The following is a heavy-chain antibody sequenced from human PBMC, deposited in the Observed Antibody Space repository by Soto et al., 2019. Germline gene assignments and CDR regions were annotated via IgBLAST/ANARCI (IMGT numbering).Heavy chain of an antibody. V-gene: IGHV1-18*01. J-gene: IGHJ5*02. D-gene: IGHD3-3*01. CDR1: GYTFTSYG. CDR2: ISAYNGNT. Sequence: QVQLVQSGAEVKKPGASVKVSCKASGYTFTSYGISWVRQAPGQGLEWMGWISAYNGNTNYAQKRQGRDTMTTDKSKSTVYMELRSRRSDDTAVYYCARDQEDTYDFWSGYKTNWFDPWGQGTLVTVSS. CDR3: ARDQEDTYDFWSGYKTNWFDP.